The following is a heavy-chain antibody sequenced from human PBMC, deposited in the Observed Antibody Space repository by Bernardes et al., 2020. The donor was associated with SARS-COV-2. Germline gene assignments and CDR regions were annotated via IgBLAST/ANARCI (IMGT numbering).Heavy chain of an antibody. Sequence: GGSLRLSCAASGFTFSSYEMNWVRQAPGKGLEWVSYISSSGSTIYYADSVKGRFTISRDNAKNSLYLQMNSLRAEDTAVYYCARLVAAAGQRALYYYGMDVWGQGTTVTVSS. CDR2: ISSSGSTI. CDR3: ARLVAAAGQRALYYYGMDV. J-gene: IGHJ6*02. D-gene: IGHD6-13*01. CDR1: GFTFSSYE. V-gene: IGHV3-48*03.